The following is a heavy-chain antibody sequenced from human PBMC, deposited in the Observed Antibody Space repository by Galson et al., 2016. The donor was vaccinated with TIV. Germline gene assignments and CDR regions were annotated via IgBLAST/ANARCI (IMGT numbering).Heavy chain of an antibody. CDR1: GYTFTRYY. J-gene: IGHJ4*02. CDR2: IDPGADTT. D-gene: IGHD1-26*01. CDR3: ARDSGTYDY. Sequence: SVKVSCKASGYTFTRYYTHWVRQAPGQGLEWMGVIDPGADTTTYAQMFQGRVTMTSDKSTNTVYMELRSLRSDDTAVYYCARDSGTYDYWGQGSLVTVSS. V-gene: IGHV1-46*01.